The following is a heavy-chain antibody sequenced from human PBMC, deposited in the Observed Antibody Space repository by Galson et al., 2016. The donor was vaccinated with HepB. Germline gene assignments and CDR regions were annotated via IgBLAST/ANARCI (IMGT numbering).Heavy chain of an antibody. V-gene: IGHV4-31*03. D-gene: IGHD5-24*01. CDR2: IYHSGST. CDR1: GGSISSGGYY. CDR3: AIIRDGYEPYDGFDI. J-gene: IGHJ3*02. Sequence: LSLTCTVSGGSISSGGYYWSWIRQHPGKGLEWIGYIYHSGSTYYNPSLKSRVSISVDTSKNQFSLKLNSMTAADTAVYYCAIIRDGYEPYDGFDIWGQGTKVTVSS.